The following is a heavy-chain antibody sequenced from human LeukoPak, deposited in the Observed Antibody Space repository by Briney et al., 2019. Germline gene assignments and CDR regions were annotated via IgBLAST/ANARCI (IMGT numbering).Heavy chain of an antibody. CDR3: AKGHGDWGGNYLDH. V-gene: IGHV3-23*01. Sequence: GGSLRLSCIASGFTFTHYAVTWVRQAPGKGLEWVSDISASGSTIHYADSVKGRFTVSRDNSKNTVFLEMISLRVEDTALYHCAKGHGDWGGNYLDHWGQGAQVTVSS. CDR2: ISASGSTI. CDR1: GFTFTHYA. D-gene: IGHD4-17*01. J-gene: IGHJ4*02.